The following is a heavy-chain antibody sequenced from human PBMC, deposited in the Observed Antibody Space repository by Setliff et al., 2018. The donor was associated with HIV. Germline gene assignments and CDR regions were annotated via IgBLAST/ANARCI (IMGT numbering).Heavy chain of an antibody. CDR2: INPSGST. Sequence: SETLSLTCAVYGGSFSGYYWNWIRQPPGKGLEWIGEINPSGSTNYNPSLKSRVTISLDTSKNQFSLKLSTLIAADTAVYYCARGKQWLVRGLDYWGQGTLVTVSS. CDR1: GGSFSGYY. D-gene: IGHD6-19*01. V-gene: IGHV4-34*01. J-gene: IGHJ4*02. CDR3: ARGKQWLVRGLDY.